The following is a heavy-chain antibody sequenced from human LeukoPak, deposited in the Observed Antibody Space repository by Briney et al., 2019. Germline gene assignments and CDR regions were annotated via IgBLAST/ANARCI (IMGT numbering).Heavy chain of an antibody. D-gene: IGHD6-13*01. V-gene: IGHV3-13*01. CDR1: GFSFSNYD. J-gene: IGHJ4*02. CDR2: IGTTGDT. Sequence: PGGSLRLSCATSGFSFSNYDMHWVRQATGKGLEWVSAIGTTGDTYYPGSVKGRFTISRDNAKNSLYRQMNTLRAGDTAVYYCSRGGAAAGYSYGYWGQGTLVTVSS. CDR3: SRGGAAAGYSYGY.